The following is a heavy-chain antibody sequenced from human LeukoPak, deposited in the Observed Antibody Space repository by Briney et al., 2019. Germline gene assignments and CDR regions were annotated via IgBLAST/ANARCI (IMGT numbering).Heavy chain of an antibody. V-gene: IGHV1-8*03. D-gene: IGHD3-3*01. CDR1: GYTFTSYD. CDR2: MNPNSGNT. CDR3: ARGHYDFWSGYYPFDY. J-gene: IGHJ4*02. Sequence: ASVKVSCKASGYTFTSYDINWVRQATGQGLEWMGWMNPNSGNTGYAQKFQGRVTITRNTSISTAYMELSSLRSEDTAVYYCARGHYDFWSGYYPFDYWGQGTLVTVSS.